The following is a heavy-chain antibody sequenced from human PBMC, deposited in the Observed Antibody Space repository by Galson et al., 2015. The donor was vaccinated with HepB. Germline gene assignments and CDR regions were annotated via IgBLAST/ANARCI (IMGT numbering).Heavy chain of an antibody. CDR2: ISGSGGST. CDR1: GFTFSSYA. Sequence: SLRLSCAASGFTFSSYAMSWVRQAPGKRLEWVSAISGSGGSTYYADSVKGRFTISRDNSKNTLYLQMNSLRAEDTAVYYCANAPQGQWLDYFDYWGQGTLVTVSS. D-gene: IGHD6-19*01. CDR3: ANAPQGQWLDYFDY. V-gene: IGHV3-23*01. J-gene: IGHJ4*02.